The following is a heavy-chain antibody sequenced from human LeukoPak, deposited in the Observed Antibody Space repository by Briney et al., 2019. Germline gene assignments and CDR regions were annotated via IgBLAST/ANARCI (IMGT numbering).Heavy chain of an antibody. CDR1: GGTFSSYA. V-gene: IGHV1-69*13. J-gene: IGHJ2*01. Sequence: TVKVSCKASGGTFSSYAISWVRQAPGQGLEWMGGIIPIFGTANYAQKFQGRVTITADESTSTAYMELSSLRSEDTAVYYCARDRGSSSSGWYFDLWGRGTLVTVSS. CDR2: IIPIFGTA. CDR3: ARDRGSSSSGWYFDL. D-gene: IGHD6-6*01.